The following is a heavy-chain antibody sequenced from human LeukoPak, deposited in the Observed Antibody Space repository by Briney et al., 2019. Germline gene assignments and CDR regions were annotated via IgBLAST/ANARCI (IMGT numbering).Heavy chain of an antibody. V-gene: IGHV4-39*01. CDR1: GGSISSSSYF. D-gene: IGHD3-10*01. CDR3: ARQLYVSGSYYAPMDV. CDR2: VHHSGST. Sequence: EPSETLSLTCSVSGGSISSSSYFWGWIRQPPGKGLEWIASVHHSGSTYYNPSLKSRLTISVDTSKNQFSLKMSSVTAADTAVYFCARQLYVSGSYYAPMDVWGKGTTVAFSS. J-gene: IGHJ6*03.